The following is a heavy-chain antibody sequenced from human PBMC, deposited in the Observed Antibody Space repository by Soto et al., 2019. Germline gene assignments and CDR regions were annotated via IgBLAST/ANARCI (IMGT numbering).Heavy chain of an antibody. CDR3: ARVAEFRSGSVPYYMDV. CDR2: INHSGST. D-gene: IGHD3-3*01. J-gene: IGHJ6*03. V-gene: IGHV4-34*01. Sequence: SEILSLTCAVYGGSFSGYYWSWIRQPPGKGLEWIGEINHSGSTNYNPSLKSRVTISVDTSKNQFSLKLSSVTAADTAVYYCARVAEFRSGSVPYYMDVWGKGTTVTVSS. CDR1: GGSFSGYY.